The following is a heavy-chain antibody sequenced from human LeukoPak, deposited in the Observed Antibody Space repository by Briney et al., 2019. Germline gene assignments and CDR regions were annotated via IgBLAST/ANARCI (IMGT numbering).Heavy chain of an antibody. CDR1: GDSVSSNSDA. Sequence: SQTLSLTCAISGDSVSSNSDAWNWIRQSPSRGLEWLGRTYYRSKWYNDYAVSVKSRITINPDTSKNQCSLQLNSVTPEDTAVYYCARAALRYFDWLDNWGQGTLVTVSS. CDR2: TYYRSKWYN. J-gene: IGHJ5*02. V-gene: IGHV6-1*01. CDR3: ARAALRYFDWLDN. D-gene: IGHD3-9*01.